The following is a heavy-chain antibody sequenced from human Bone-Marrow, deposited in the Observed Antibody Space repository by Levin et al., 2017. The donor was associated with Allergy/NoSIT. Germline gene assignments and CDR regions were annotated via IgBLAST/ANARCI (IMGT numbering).Heavy chain of an antibody. V-gene: IGHV3-7*01. CDR1: RFTFNSYW. J-gene: IGHJ1*01. Sequence: GGSLRLSCTTPRFTFNSYWMNWVRRAPGTGLEWVASINQDGSARDYVDSVKGRFTISRDNAKNSLYLQMNSLRAEDTAVYYCATACTSSSCYSLYCHNWGQGASVTVSS. D-gene: IGHD2-2*02. CDR3: ATACTSSSCYSLYCHN. CDR2: INQDGSAR.